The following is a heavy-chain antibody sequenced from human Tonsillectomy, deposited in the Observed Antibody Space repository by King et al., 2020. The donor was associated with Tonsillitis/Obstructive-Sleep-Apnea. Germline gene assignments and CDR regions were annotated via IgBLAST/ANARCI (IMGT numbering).Heavy chain of an antibody. CDR2: IWYDGSNK. J-gene: IGHJ4*02. CDR1: GFTFSSYG. V-gene: IGHV3-33*01. Sequence: QLVQSGGGVVQPGRSLRLSCAASGFTFSSYGMHWVRQAPGKGLEWVAIIWYDGSNKYYADSVKGRFTISRDNSKNTLYLQMNSLRAEDTAVYYCARMGGDYSNSGETIDYWGQGTLVTVSS. D-gene: IGHD4-11*01. CDR3: ARMGGDYSNSGETIDY.